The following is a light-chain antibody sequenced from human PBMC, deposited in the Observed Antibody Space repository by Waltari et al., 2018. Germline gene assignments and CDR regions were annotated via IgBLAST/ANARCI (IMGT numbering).Light chain of an antibody. J-gene: IGLJ2*01. CDR2: KDT. CDR3: QSIDVDALT. V-gene: IGLV3-25*03. Sequence: SFELTQPPSVSVSPGQTATITCSADVLPKQYVYLYQQKPGQAPALLIYKDTERPSGIPERFSGSTSGTGTTVTLTIGGVQAEDEADYYCQSIDVDALTFGGGTKLTVL. CDR1: VLPKQY.